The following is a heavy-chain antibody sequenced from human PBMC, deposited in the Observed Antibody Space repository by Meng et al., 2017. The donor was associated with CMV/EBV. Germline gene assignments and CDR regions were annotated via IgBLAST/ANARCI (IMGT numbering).Heavy chain of an antibody. CDR3: ARAIRRQWLVRGDYFDY. V-gene: IGHV3-7*01. CDR1: GFTFSSYW. Sequence: GESLKISCAASGFTFSSYWMSWVRQAPGKGLEWVANIKQDGSEKYYVDSVKGRFTISRDNAKNSLYLQMNSLRAEDTAVYYCARAIRRQWLVRGDYFDYWGQGTLVTVSS. D-gene: IGHD6-19*01. J-gene: IGHJ4*02. CDR2: IKQDGSEK.